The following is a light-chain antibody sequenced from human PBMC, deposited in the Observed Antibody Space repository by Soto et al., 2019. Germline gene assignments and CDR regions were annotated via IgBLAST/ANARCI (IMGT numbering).Light chain of an antibody. J-gene: IGLJ1*01. CDR2: EGS. Sequence: QSALTQPASVSGSPGQSITISCTGTSSDVGSYNLVSWYQHHPGKAPKLMIYEGSKRPSGVSNRFSGSKSDNTASLTISGLQAEDEADYYCCSYAGSSTFSYVFGTGTKVTVL. V-gene: IGLV2-23*03. CDR1: SSDVGSYNL. CDR3: CSYAGSSTFSYV.